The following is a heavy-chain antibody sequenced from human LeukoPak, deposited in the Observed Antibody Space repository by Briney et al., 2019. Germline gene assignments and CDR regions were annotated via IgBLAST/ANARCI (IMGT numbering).Heavy chain of an antibody. D-gene: IGHD6-13*01. CDR2: TSVYNGDA. J-gene: IGHJ4*02. CDR1: GYTFTGYY. Sequence: ASVKVSCKTSGYTFTGYYMHWVRQAPGQGLEWMGWTSVYNGDANFAQRLQGRVTMTTDTSTTTAYMELRNLRSDDTAVYYCARDHSSSCQLFDYWGQGTLVTVSS. CDR3: ARDHSSSCQLFDY. V-gene: IGHV1-18*04.